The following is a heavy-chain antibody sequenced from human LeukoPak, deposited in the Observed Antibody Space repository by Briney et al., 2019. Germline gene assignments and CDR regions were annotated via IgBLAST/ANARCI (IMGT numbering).Heavy chain of an antibody. CDR3: ARRAGAYSHPYDY. D-gene: IGHD4/OR15-4a*01. Sequence: GGSLRLSCAASGFTFSGFSMNWVRQTPGKGLEWVSYISSSRSTIYYADSVKGRFTISRDNSKNTLYLQMNSLRAEDTAVYYCARRAGAYSHPYDYWGQGTLVTVSS. J-gene: IGHJ4*02. V-gene: IGHV3-48*01. CDR2: ISSSRSTI. CDR1: GFTFSGFS.